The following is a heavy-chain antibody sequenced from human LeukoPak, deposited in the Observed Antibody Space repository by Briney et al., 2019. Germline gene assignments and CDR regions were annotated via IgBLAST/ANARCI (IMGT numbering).Heavy chain of an antibody. CDR3: ARDRRGSTSPGDY. J-gene: IGHJ4*02. D-gene: IGHD2-2*01. V-gene: IGHV1-69*04. CDR2: IIPILGIA. Sequence: ASVKVSCKASGGTFSSYTISWVRQAPGQGLEWMGRIIPILGIANYAQKFQGRVTITADKSTSTAYMELSSLRSEDTAVYYCARDRRGSTSPGDYWGQGTLVTVSS. CDR1: GGTFSSYT.